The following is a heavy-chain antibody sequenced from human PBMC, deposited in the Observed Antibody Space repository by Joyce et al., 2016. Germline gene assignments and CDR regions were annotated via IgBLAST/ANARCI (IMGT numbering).Heavy chain of an antibody. CDR2: INPHSGHT. Sequence: QVHLVQSGAEVKKPGASVKVSCKASGYTFSDSYIHWLRQAPGQGLQLMGRINPHSGHTKYVEKFQGRVTLTRDAAISTVYMEFSRLRSDDTAVYFCARGPMPPYAFDVWGQGTLVTVSA. V-gene: IGHV1-2*06. CDR1: GYTFSDSY. J-gene: IGHJ3*01. D-gene: IGHD2-2*01. CDR3: ARGPMPPYAFDV.